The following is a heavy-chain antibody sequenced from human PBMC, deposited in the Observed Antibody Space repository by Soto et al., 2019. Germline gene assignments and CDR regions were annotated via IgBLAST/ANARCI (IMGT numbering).Heavy chain of an antibody. J-gene: IGHJ4*02. D-gene: IGHD4-4*01. CDR3: ASGPAIYTNYRADY. V-gene: IGHV4-34*01. CDR1: GGSFNGFY. Sequence: QMQLQQWGAGLLKPSETLSLTCAVYGGSFNGFYWTWIRRSPGKGLEWIGEISHDGITNYNSSLKSRLPISGDAPKNQFSLRLNSVTAADTAVYYCASGPAIYTNYRADYWGQGTLVIVSS. CDR2: ISHDGIT.